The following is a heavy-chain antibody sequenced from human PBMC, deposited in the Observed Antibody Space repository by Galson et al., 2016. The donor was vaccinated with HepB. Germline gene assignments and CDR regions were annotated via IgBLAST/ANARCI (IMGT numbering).Heavy chain of an antibody. V-gene: IGHV4-34*01. Sequence: SETLSLTCAVYGESFRDYAWNWIRQPPGGGPEWIGEVSHSGKTDYSPSLKSRVTISVDTSKAQFSLKLSPVTAADTAVYYCARGRPPIRSSTWNLTFNRLDYWGQGILVTVSS. CDR1: GESFRDYA. D-gene: IGHD6-13*01. CDR2: VSHSGKT. CDR3: ARGRPPIRSSTWNLTFNRLDY. J-gene: IGHJ4*02.